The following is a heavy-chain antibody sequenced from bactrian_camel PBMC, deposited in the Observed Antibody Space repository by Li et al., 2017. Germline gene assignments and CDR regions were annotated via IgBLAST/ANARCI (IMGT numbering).Heavy chain of an antibody. V-gene: IGHV3S53*01. D-gene: IGHD3*01. CDR1: GYTVSAIC. J-gene: IGHJ4*01. CDR2: IDGDGTI. Sequence: HVQLVESGGGSVQAGGSLRLSCAASGYTVSAICMGWFRQVPGKDREGVAAIDGDGTIRYADSVKGRFTISQDNHKSLYLQMNNLKPEDTAKYYCGSCPGAGLSKGTQVTVS.